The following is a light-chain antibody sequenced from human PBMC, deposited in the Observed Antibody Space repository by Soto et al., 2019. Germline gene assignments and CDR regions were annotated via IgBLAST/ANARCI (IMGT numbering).Light chain of an antibody. CDR2: GTS. CDR1: QSVSSS. Sequence: EIVMTQSPATLSVSPGERATLSCRASQSVSSSLAWYQQKPGQAPRLLIYGTSTRAPGIPASFTGGRSGTESTLIIISLQSEYFAVYYSLQYNNWPRFTFGPGTKVDIK. CDR3: LQYNNWPRFT. J-gene: IGKJ3*01. V-gene: IGKV3-15*01.